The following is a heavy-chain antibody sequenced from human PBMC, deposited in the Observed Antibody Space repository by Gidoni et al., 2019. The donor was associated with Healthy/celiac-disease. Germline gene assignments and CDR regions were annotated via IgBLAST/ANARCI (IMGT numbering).Heavy chain of an antibody. Sequence: QVQLQESGPGLGKPSEPLSPTCAAPGSSISSGYYWGWIRQPPGKGLEWIGSIYHSGSTYYNPSLKSRVTISVDTSKNQFSLKLSSVTAADTAVYYCARSWSSSWYDAEYFQHWGQGTLVTVSS. CDR2: IYHSGST. D-gene: IGHD6-13*01. V-gene: IGHV4-38-2*01. J-gene: IGHJ1*01. CDR3: ARSWSSSWYDAEYFQH. CDR1: GSSISSGYY.